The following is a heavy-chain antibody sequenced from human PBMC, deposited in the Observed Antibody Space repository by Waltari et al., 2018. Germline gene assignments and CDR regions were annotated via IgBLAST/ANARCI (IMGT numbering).Heavy chain of an antibody. D-gene: IGHD6-13*01. CDR3: ARDLIAAAGTGRWVDY. CDR2: IWYDGSNK. Sequence: QVQLVESGGGVVQPGRSLRLSCAASGFPFSSYGMHWVRQAQGKGLEWVAGIWYDGSNKYYADSVKGRFTISRDNSKNTLYLQMNSLRAEDTAVYYCARDLIAAAGTGRWVDYWGQGTLVTVSS. CDR1: GFPFSSYG. J-gene: IGHJ4*02. V-gene: IGHV3-33*01.